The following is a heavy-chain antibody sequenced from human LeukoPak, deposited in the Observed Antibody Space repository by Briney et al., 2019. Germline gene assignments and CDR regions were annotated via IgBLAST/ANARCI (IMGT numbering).Heavy chain of an antibody. Sequence: SETLSLTCAVYGGSFSGYYWSWIRQPPGKGLEWIGEINHSGSTNYNPSLKSRVTISVDTSKNQFSLKLSSVTAADTAVYYCARGKRPQFNWFDPWGQGTLVTVSS. CDR2: INHSGST. CDR3: ARGKRPQFNWFDP. J-gene: IGHJ5*02. CDR1: GGSFSGYY. D-gene: IGHD5-24*01. V-gene: IGHV4-34*01.